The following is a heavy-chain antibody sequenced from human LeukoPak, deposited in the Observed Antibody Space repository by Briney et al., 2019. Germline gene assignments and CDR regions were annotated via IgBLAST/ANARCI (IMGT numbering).Heavy chain of an antibody. CDR3: ARERIHTKYMVRGVMDY. CDR1: GFTFSSYW. V-gene: IGHV3-7*01. Sequence: PGGSLRLSCAASGFTFSSYWMSWVRQAPGKGLEWVANIKQDGSEKYYVDSVKGRFTISRDNAKNSLYLQMNSLRAEDTAVYYCARERIHTKYMVRGVMDYWGQGTLVTVSS. CDR2: IKQDGSEK. D-gene: IGHD3-10*01. J-gene: IGHJ4*02.